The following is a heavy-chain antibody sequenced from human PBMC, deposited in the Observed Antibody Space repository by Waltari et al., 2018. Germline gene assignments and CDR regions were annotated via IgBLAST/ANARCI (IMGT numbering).Heavy chain of an antibody. CDR1: GYSISSGYY. V-gene: IGHV4-38-2*01. CDR2: IYHSGST. Sequence: QVQLQESGPGLVKPSETLSLTCAVSGYSISSGYYWGWIRQPPGKGLEWIGSIYHSGSTSYNPSLKSRVTISVDTSKNQFSLKLSSVTAADTAVYYCARLPEQWLTEIDYWGQGTLVTVSS. J-gene: IGHJ4*02. D-gene: IGHD6-19*01. CDR3: ARLPEQWLTEIDY.